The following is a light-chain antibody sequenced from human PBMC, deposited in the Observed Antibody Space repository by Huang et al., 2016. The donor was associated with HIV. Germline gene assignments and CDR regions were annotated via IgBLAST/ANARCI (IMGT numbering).Light chain of an antibody. Sequence: EIVLTQSPGTLSLSPGERASLSCRASQSVSSTYLAWYQQKHGQAPTLLIYGASSRAPGIPDRFSGSGSGTDFTLTINRLEPEDFAVYYCQQYGSSPLFTFGPGTRVDIK. CDR1: QSVSSTY. CDR3: QQYGSSPLFT. J-gene: IGKJ3*01. CDR2: GAS. V-gene: IGKV3-20*01.